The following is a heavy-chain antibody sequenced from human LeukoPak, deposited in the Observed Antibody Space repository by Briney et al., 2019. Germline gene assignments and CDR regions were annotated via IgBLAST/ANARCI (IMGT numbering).Heavy chain of an antibody. CDR2: IYTSGST. J-gene: IGHJ4*02. CDR1: GGSISNNY. D-gene: IGHD3-10*01. V-gene: IGHV4-4*07. CDR3: ARDRKGSNAVDY. Sequence: SETLSLTCSVSGGSISNNYWSWIRQPAGKGLEWIGRIYTSGSTKYNPSLRSRVTMSADTSKNQFSLKLTSVTAADTAVYYCARDRKGSNAVDYWGQGTLVTVSS.